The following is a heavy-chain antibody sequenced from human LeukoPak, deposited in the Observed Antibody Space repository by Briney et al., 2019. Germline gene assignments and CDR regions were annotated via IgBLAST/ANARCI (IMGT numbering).Heavy chain of an antibody. D-gene: IGHD2-2*01. CDR2: ISSNGGGT. CDR1: GFTFSSYA. V-gene: IGHV3-64*01. J-gene: IGHJ4*02. CDR3: VRAGYCSSTSCYVPIDY. Sequence: GGSLRLSCAASGFTFSSYAMHWVRQAPGKGLEYVSAISSNGGGTYYANSVKGRFTISRDNSKNTLYLQMGSLRAEDMAVYYCVRAGYCSSTSCYVPIDYWGQGTLVTVSS.